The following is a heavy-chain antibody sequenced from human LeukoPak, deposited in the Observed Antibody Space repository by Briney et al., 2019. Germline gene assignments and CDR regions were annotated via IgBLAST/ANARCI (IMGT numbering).Heavy chain of an antibody. V-gene: IGHV1-2*02. Sequence: VASVKVSCKACGYTFTGYYMHWVRQAPGQGLEGMGWINPNSGGTNYAQKFQGRVTMTRDTSISTAYMELSRLRSDDTAVYYCARDYGDNGVRFDPWGQGTLVTVSS. CDR1: GYTFTGYY. D-gene: IGHD4-17*01. CDR3: ARDYGDNGVRFDP. CDR2: INPNSGGT. J-gene: IGHJ5*02.